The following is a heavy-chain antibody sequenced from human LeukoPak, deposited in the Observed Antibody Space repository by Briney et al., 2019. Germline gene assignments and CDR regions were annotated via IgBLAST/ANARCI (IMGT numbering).Heavy chain of an antibody. CDR1: GFTFSSYS. CDR2: ISSSSSYI. Sequence: PGGSLRLSCAASGFTFSSYSMNWVRQAPGKGLEWVSSISSSSSYIYYADSVKGRFTISRDNAKNSLYLQMNSLRAEDTAVYYCAKRMGPSIAAADLDYWGQGTRVTVSS. J-gene: IGHJ4*02. V-gene: IGHV3-21*01. D-gene: IGHD6-13*01. CDR3: AKRMGPSIAAADLDY.